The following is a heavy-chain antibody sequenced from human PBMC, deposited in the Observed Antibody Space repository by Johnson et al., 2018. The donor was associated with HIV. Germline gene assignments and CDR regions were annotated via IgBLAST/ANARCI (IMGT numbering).Heavy chain of an antibody. J-gene: IGHJ3*02. CDR3: AKDLPPMILVGGDAFDI. CDR1: GFTFSSYD. Sequence: QVQLVESGGGVVQPGRSLRLSCVGSGFTFSSYDMHWVRQAPGKGMDWVALISYDGSNKYYADSVKGRFNISRDNSKNTLYLQMNSLRAEDTAVYYCAKDLPPMILVGGDAFDIWGQGTMVTVSS. CDR2: ISYDGSNK. V-gene: IGHV3-30*18. D-gene: IGHD3-22*01.